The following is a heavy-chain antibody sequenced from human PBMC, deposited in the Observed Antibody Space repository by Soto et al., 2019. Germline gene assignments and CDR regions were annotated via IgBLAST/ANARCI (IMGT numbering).Heavy chain of an antibody. D-gene: IGHD3-10*01. CDR1: GFTVSSNY. CDR3: ARDRGVSPPNYYYYGMDV. Sequence: EVQLVETGGGLIQPGGSLRLSCAASGFTVSSNYMSWVRQAPGKGLEWVSVIYSGGSTYYADSVKGRFTISRDNSKNTLYLQMNGLRAEDTAVYYCARDRGVSPPNYYYYGMDVWGQGTTVTVSS. J-gene: IGHJ6*02. CDR2: IYSGGST. V-gene: IGHV3-53*02.